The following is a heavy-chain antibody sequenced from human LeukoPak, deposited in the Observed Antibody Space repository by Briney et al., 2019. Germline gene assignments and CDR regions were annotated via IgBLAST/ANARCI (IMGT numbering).Heavy chain of an antibody. J-gene: IGHJ5*02. V-gene: IGHV1-3*01. CDR2: INAGNGNT. CDR3: ARGRVGGTSWFDP. D-gene: IGHD1-1*01. Sequence: GASVKVSCKASGYSFTSYAMHWVRQAPGQRLEWMGWINAGNGNTKYSQKFQGRVTITRDTSASTAYMELSSLRSEDTAVYYCARGRVGGTSWFDPWGQGTLVTVS. CDR1: GYSFTSYA.